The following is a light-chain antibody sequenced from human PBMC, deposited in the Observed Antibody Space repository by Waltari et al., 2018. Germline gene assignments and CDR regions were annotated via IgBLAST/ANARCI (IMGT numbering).Light chain of an antibody. CDR3: NSYTSSRTWV. CDR1: SSDVGGYKY. V-gene: IGLV2-14*03. Sequence: PGQSITISCTGTSSDVGGYKYVSWYQQHPGKAPKLIIYDVSTRPSGTSNRFSGSKSGNTASLTISGLQAEDEADYYSNSYTSSRTWVFGGGTKLTVL. J-gene: IGLJ3*02. CDR2: DVS.